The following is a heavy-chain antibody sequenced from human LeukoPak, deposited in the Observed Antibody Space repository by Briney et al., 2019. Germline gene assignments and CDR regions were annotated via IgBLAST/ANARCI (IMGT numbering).Heavy chain of an antibody. CDR3: TRACDYGDLGDAFDI. J-gene: IGHJ3*02. D-gene: IGHD4-17*01. CDR2: INPNSGGT. V-gene: IGHV1-2*02. CDR1: GYTFTGYY. Sequence: ASVKVSCKASGYTFTGYYMHWVRQAPGQGLEWMGWINPNSGGTNYAQKLKGRVTVTRDTSISAAYMELSRLRSDDTAVYYCTRACDYGDLGDAFDIWGQGTMVTVS.